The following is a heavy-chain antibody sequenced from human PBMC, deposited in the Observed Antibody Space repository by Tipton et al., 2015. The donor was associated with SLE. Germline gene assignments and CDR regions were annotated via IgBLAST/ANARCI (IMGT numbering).Heavy chain of an antibody. CDR2: IYYSGST. Sequence: LRLSCTVSGGSISSSSYYWGWIRQPPGKGLEWIGSIYYSGSTYYNPSLKSRVTISVDTSKNQFSLKLSSVTAADTAVYYCARAGYGAVTLDYWGQGTLVTVSP. CDR1: GGSISSSSYY. D-gene: IGHD4-23*01. J-gene: IGHJ4*02. V-gene: IGHV4-39*07. CDR3: ARAGYGAVTLDY.